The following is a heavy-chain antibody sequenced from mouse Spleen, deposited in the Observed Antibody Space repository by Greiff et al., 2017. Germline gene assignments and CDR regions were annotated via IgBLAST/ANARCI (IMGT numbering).Heavy chain of an antibody. CDR2: ISSGGGST. CDR3: ARVVATDYFDY. Sequence: EVHLVESGGGLVKLGGSLKLSCAASGFTFSSYYMSWVRQTPEKRLEWVATISSGGGSTYYPDSVKGRFTISRDNAKNTLYLQMSSLNSEDTAVYYCARVVATDYFDYWGQGTTLTVSS. CDR1: GFTFSSYY. D-gene: IGHD1-1*01. V-gene: IGHV5-12-1*01. J-gene: IGHJ2*01.